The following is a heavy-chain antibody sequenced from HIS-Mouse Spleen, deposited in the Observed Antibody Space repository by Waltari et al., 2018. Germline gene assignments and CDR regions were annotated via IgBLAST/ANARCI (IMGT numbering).Heavy chain of an antibody. CDR2: IYYSGRN. J-gene: IGHJ2*01. V-gene: IGHV4-39*07. Sequence: QLQLQESGPGLVKPSETLSLTCTVSGGSISSSSYYWGWIRQPPGKGLEWIGSIYYSGRNYYHPSLKIRVTISVDTSKNQFSLKLSSVTAADTAVYYCAREIPYSSSWYDWYFDLWGRGTLVTVSS. D-gene: IGHD6-13*01. CDR3: AREIPYSSSWYDWYFDL. CDR1: GGSISSSSYY.